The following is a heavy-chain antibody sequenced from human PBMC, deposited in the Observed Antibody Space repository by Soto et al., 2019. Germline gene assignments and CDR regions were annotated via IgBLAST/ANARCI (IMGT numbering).Heavy chain of an antibody. D-gene: IGHD2-2*02. Sequence: SETLSLTCTVSGGSISSGGYYWSWIRQHPGKGLDWIGYIYYSGSTYYNPSLKSRVTISVDTSKNQFSLKLSSVTAADTAVYYCARAIVVVPAAIRKYSNYVDYWGQGTLVTVSS. J-gene: IGHJ4*02. V-gene: IGHV4-31*03. CDR2: IYYSGST. CDR3: ARAIVVVPAAIRKYSNYVDY. CDR1: GGSISSGGYY.